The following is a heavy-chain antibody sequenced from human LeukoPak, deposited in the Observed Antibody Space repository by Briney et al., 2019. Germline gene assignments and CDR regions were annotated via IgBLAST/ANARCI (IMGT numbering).Heavy chain of an antibody. CDR1: GFTFSDYY. V-gene: IGHV3-11*01. D-gene: IGHD3-22*01. CDR2: ISSSGSTI. Sequence: KTGGSLRLSCAASGFTFSDYYMSWIRQAPGKGLEWVSYISSSGSTIYYADSVKGRFTISRDNAKNSLYLQMNSLRAEDTALYYCARSVLGGYYSVLYFDYWGQGTLVTVSS. CDR3: ARSVLGGYYSVLYFDY. J-gene: IGHJ4*02.